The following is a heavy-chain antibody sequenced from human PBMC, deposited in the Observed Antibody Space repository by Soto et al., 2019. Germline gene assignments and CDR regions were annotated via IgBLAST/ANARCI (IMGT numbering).Heavy chain of an antibody. J-gene: IGHJ3*02. CDR1: GGSFSGYY. V-gene: IGHV4-34*01. CDR3: AESFPTPEDAFDI. Sequence: SETLSLTCAVYGGSFSGYYWSWIRQPPGKGLEWIGEINHSGSTNYNPSLKSRVTISVDTSKNQFSLKLSSVTAADTAVYYCAESFPTPEDAFDIWGQGTMVTVSS. CDR2: INHSGST.